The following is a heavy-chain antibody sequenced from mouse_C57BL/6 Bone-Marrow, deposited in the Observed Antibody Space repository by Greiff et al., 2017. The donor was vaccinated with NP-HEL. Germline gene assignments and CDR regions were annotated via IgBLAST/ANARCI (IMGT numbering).Heavy chain of an antibody. CDR2: INPSNGGT. V-gene: IGHV1-53*01. CDR1: GYTFTSYW. CDR3: ARVGAYYSNYAYAMDY. D-gene: IGHD2-5*01. Sequence: QVQLQQPGTELVKPGASVKLSCKASGYTFTSYWMHWVKQRPGQGLEWIGNINPSNGGTNYNEKCKSKATLTVDKSSSTAYMQLSSLPSEDSAVYYCARVGAYYSNYAYAMDYWGQGTSVTVSS. J-gene: IGHJ4*01.